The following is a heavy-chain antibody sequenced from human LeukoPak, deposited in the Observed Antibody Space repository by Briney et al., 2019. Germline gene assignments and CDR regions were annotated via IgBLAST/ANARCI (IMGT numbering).Heavy chain of an antibody. CDR2: IYYSGST. Sequence: SETLSLTCTVSGGSISPYYWSWIRQPPGKGLEWIGYIYYSGSTYYNPSLKSRVTISVDTSKSQFSLKLSSVTAADTAVYYCASGYCGSTRCYAVDYWGQGTLVTVSS. V-gene: IGHV4-59*08. CDR3: ASGYCGSTRCYAVDY. CDR1: GGSISPYY. J-gene: IGHJ4*02. D-gene: IGHD2-2*03.